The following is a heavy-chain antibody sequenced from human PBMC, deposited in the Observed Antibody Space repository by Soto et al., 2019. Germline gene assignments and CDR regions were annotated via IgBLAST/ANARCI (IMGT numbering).Heavy chain of an antibody. D-gene: IGHD2-2*01. CDR1: GFTFSSYA. V-gene: IGHV3-23*01. CDR2: ISGSGGST. Sequence: PGGSLRLSCAASGFTFSSYAMSWVRQAPGKGLEWVSAISGSGGSTYYADSVKGRFTISRDNSKNTLYLQMNSLRAEDTAVYYCASRRAVVVPAAIEPDYYYYYGMDVWGQGTTVTVSS. J-gene: IGHJ6*02. CDR3: ASRRAVVVPAAIEPDYYYYYGMDV.